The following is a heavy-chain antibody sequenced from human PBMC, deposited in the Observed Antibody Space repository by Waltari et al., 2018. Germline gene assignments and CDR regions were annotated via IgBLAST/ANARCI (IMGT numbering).Heavy chain of an antibody. D-gene: IGHD3-10*01. J-gene: IGHJ4*02. V-gene: IGHV3-7*03. Sequence: EVQLVESGGGLVQPGGSLRLSCVGSECPFSTYWMTCVRTDPGRGLEWVANINYDASVKNYVDSVKGRFNISRDNARNSLHLQMNSLRAEDTALYYCATYRWLGYWGQGTQVTVSS. CDR2: INYDASVK. CDR1: ECPFSTYW. CDR3: ATYRWLGY.